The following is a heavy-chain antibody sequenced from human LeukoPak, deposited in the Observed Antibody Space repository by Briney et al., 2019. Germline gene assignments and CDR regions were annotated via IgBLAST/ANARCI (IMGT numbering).Heavy chain of an antibody. J-gene: IGHJ4*02. D-gene: IGHD3-22*01. CDR3: TTDFYDSSGLRY. V-gene: IGHV3-15*07. CDR2: IKTKTDGGTT. Sequence: GGSLRLSCAASGFTFSSYGMHWVRQAPGKGLEWVGRIKTKTDGGTTDYAAPVKGRFSISRDDSTKTMYLQMNSLKTEDTAVYYCTTDFYDSSGLRYWGQGTLVTVSS. CDR1: GFTFSSYG.